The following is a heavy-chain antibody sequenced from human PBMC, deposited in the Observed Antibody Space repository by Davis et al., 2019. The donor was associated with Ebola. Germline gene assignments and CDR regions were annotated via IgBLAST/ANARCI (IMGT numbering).Heavy chain of an antibody. CDR3: ARGRTVTNYVDY. CDR1: GFTVSTNY. V-gene: IGHV3-53*01. CDR2: SYGGDNS. D-gene: IGHD4-17*01. Sequence: GESLKISCAASGFTVSTNYMSWVRQAPGKGLEWVSLSYGGDNSYYADSVKGRFTISRDNAKNSLYLQMNSLRDEDTAVFYCARGRTVTNYVDYWGPGTLVTVSS. J-gene: IGHJ4*02.